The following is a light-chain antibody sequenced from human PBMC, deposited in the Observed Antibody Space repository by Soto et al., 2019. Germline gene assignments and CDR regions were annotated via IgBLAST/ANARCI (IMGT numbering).Light chain of an antibody. CDR2: EVS. V-gene: IGLV2-14*01. Sequence: QSALTQPASVSGSPGQSITISCTGTSSDVGGYNYVSWYQQHPGKAPKLMIYEVSNRPSGVSNRFSGSKSGNTASLTISGLQAEDEADYFCAGWIDTVNGPRWVFGGGTKLTVL. CDR3: AGWIDTVNGPRWV. CDR1: SSDVGGYNY. J-gene: IGLJ3*02.